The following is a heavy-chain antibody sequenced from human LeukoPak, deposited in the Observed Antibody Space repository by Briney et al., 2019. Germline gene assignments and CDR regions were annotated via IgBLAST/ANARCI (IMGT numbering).Heavy chain of an antibody. Sequence: GGSLRLSCAASGVTLSSYVMSWVRQAPGKGLEWVSGISGSGGSTNYADSVKGRFTISRDNSKNTLYLQMNRLRVEDTAVYYCAKDSGSGWYQYGMDVWGQGTTVTVSS. V-gene: IGHV3-23*01. D-gene: IGHD6-19*01. CDR2: ISGSGGST. CDR1: GVTLSSYV. J-gene: IGHJ6*02. CDR3: AKDSGSGWYQYGMDV.